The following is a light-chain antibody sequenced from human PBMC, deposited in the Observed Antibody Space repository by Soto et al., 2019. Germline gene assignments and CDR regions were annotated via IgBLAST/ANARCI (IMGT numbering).Light chain of an antibody. CDR2: WAS. Sequence: DIVMTQSPDSLAVSLGERATINCKSSQSVSYSSNNKNYLAWYQQKPVQPPKLLIYWASTRESGVPDRFSGSGSGTDFTLAISSLPAEDVAVYYCQQHYTTPRTFGQGTKVDIK. J-gene: IGKJ2*01. CDR1: QSVSYSSNNKNY. CDR3: QQHYTTPRT. V-gene: IGKV4-1*01.